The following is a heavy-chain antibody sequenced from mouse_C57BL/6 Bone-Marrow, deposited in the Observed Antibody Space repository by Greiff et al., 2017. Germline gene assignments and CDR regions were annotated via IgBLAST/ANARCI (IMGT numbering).Heavy chain of an antibody. CDR3: TTWGDGYYGVAS. Sequence: VQLQQSGAELVRPGASVKLSCTASGFNIKDDYMHWVKQRPEQGLEWIGWIDPENGDTEYASKFQGKATITADTSSNTAYLQLSSLTSEDTAVYYCTTWGDGYYGVASWGQGTLVPVSA. CDR2: IDPENGDT. CDR1: GFNIKDDY. D-gene: IGHD2-3*01. J-gene: IGHJ3*01. V-gene: IGHV14-4*01.